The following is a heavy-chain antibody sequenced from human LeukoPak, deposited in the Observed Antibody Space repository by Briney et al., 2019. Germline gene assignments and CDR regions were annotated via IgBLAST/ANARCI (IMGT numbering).Heavy chain of an antibody. CDR3: ARGRSYCSSTSCYYLEYYYYYYMDV. D-gene: IGHD2-2*01. J-gene: IGHJ6*03. V-gene: IGHV4-39*07. Sequence: SETLSLTCTVSGGFISSSSYYWGWIRQPPGKGLEWIGEINHSGSTNYNPSLKSRVTISVDTSKNQFSLKLSSVTAADTAVYYCARGRSYCSSTSCYYLEYYYYYYMDVWGKGTTVTVSS. CDR2: INHSGST. CDR1: GGFISSSSYY.